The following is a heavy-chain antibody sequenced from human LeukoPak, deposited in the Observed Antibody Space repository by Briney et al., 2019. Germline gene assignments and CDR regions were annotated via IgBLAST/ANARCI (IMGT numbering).Heavy chain of an antibody. V-gene: IGHV3-21*01. D-gene: IGHD6-19*01. CDR2: ISSSSSYI. J-gene: IGHJ5*02. Sequence: GGSLRLSCAASGFTFSSYSMNWVRQAPGKGLEWVSSISSSSSYIYYADSVKGRFTISRDNAKNSLYLQMNSLRAEDTAVYYCARGAGYSSGWYPGWFDPWGQGTLVTVSS. CDR1: GFTFSSYS. CDR3: ARGAGYSSGWYPGWFDP.